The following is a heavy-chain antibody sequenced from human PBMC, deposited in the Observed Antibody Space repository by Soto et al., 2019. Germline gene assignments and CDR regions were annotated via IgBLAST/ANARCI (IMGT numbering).Heavy chain of an antibody. CDR2: IGGGGGSI. V-gene: IGHV3-23*01. CDR3: AKVRPGFYY. J-gene: IGHJ4*02. Sequence: GGSLRLSCAASGFTFSGYAMTWVRQAPGKGLEWVSIIGGGGGSIYYADSVRGRFTISRDNSKNTLYLQMNSLRAEDTAVYYCAKVRPGFYYWGQGTQVTVSS. CDR1: GFTFSGYA.